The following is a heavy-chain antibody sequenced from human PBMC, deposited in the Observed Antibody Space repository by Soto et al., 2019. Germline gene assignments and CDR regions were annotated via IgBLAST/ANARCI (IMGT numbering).Heavy chain of an antibody. V-gene: IGHV3-7*01. Sequence: EVQLVQSGGDLVQPGGSLRLSCVASGFTFSTYGMPWVRQAPGMGLEWVACIKEDGSAEFYVDSVKGRFSISRDNAKTSLYLPLNGLRAEDTAVYYCAAPICWSFSNFDYWGQGSLVTVSS. CDR1: GFTFSTYG. J-gene: IGHJ4*02. CDR3: AAPICWSFSNFDY. D-gene: IGHD2-2*01. CDR2: IKEDGSAE.